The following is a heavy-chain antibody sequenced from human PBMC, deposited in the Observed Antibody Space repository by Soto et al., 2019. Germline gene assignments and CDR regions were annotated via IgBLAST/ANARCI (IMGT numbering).Heavy chain of an antibody. CDR2: ISGSGATT. J-gene: IGHJ6*03. CDR3: GKPYTSSNFYYWYMDV. D-gene: IGHD1-20*01. V-gene: IGHV3-23*01. Sequence: GGSLRLSCAASGFTFSRFAMSWVRQTPGKGLEWVSAISGSGATTYYADSVKGRFTISRDNSNNTLFLQMNSLRAEDTAVYYCGKPYTSSNFYYWYMDVWGKGTMVTVSS. CDR1: GFTFSRFA.